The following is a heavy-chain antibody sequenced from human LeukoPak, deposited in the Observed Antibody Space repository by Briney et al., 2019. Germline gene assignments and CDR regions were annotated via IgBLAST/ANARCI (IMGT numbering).Heavy chain of an antibody. CDR2: INHSGST. V-gene: IGHV4-34*01. CDR3: ASSPTGAAFDI. Sequence: SGTLSLTCAVYGGSFSGYYWSWIRQPPGKGLEWIGEINHSGSTNYNPSLKSRVTISVDTSKNQFSLKLSSVTAADTAVYYCASSPTGAAFDIWGQGTMVTVSS. J-gene: IGHJ3*02. D-gene: IGHD3-10*01. CDR1: GGSFSGYY.